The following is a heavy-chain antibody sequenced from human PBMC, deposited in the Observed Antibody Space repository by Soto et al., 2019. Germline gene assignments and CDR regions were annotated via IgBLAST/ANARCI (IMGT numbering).Heavy chain of an antibody. V-gene: IGHV4-4*02. D-gene: IGHD2-2*01. CDR2: VHQFVGT. CDR1: GGSIYTDDW. J-gene: IGHJ6*02. CDR3: ARDDMVVLLAANYDYYGLDV. Sequence: TLSLTCAVSGGSIYTDDWWTWVRQTPGKGLEWIGEVHQFVGTNYNPSLRSRVTISIDKSKNQFSLELTSVTAADTAVYYCARDDMVVLLAANYDYYGLDVWGQGTTVNVSS.